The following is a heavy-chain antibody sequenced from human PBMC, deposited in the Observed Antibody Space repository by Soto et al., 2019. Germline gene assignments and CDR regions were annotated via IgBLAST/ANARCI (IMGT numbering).Heavy chain of an antibody. Sequence: PLETLSLPCAVHGGSFCGYYWRWIRQPPGKGLEWIGEINHSGRTSYNPSLKSRVTISVDTSKNQFSLKLSSVTAADTAVYYCARGRWLQLHRFEYWGQGTLVTVS. V-gene: IGHV4-34*01. CDR1: GGSFCGYY. D-gene: IGHD1-1*01. CDR3: ARGRWLQLHRFEY. J-gene: IGHJ4*02. CDR2: INHSGRT.